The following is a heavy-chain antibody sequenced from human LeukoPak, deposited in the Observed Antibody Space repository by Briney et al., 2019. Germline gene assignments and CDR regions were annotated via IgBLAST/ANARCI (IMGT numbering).Heavy chain of an antibody. CDR3: AKSMVRGVTDFDY. CDR2: ISGSGGST. V-gene: IGHV3-23*01. CDR1: GFTFSNYA. J-gene: IGHJ4*02. Sequence: GGSLRLSCAASGFTFSNYAMSWVRQAPAKGLEWVSAISGSGGSTYYADSVKGRFTISRDNSKNTLYLQMNSLRAEDTAVYYCAKSMVRGVTDFDYWGQGTLVTVSS. D-gene: IGHD3-10*01.